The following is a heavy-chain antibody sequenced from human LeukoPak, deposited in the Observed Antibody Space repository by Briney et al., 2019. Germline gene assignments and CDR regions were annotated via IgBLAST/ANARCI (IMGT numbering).Heavy chain of an antibody. D-gene: IGHD1-26*01. CDR1: GFIFNTYW. Sequence: GGSLRLSCAASGFIFNTYWMTWLRQAPGKGLEWVANINQDGSDKYYVDSVKGRFTISRDNAKNSLYLQMNSLRAEDTAVYYCARHGFRFGSYAHYYYYYMDVWGKGTTVTISS. J-gene: IGHJ6*03. CDR3: ARHGFRFGSYAHYYYYYMDV. CDR2: INQDGSDK. V-gene: IGHV3-7*01.